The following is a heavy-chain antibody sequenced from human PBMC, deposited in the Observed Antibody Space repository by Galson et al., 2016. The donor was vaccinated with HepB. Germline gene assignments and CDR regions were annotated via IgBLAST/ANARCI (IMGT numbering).Heavy chain of an antibody. J-gene: IGHJ4*02. D-gene: IGHD3-10*01. CDR3: ATYGSGSYLNLYFDY. Sequence: QSGAEVKKPGESLRISCKGSGYRFTSYWINWVRQMPGKGLEWMGRIDPSDSYTNYSPSFQGHVTISADKSISTAYLQWSSLKASDTAMYYCATYGSGSYLNLYFDYRGQGTLVTVSS. CDR2: IDPSDSYT. CDR1: GYRFTSYW. V-gene: IGHV5-10-1*01.